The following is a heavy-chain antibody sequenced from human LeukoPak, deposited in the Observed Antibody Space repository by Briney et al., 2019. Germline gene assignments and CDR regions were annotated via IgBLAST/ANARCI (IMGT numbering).Heavy chain of an antibody. Sequence: AAVKVSCKTSVGSFTSYANSWVRQAPRQGLGWVGKILPISGATNNTQKLRSRVTFTADESTSTAYMELSSLRSEDTALYYCARKLRLGGNWFDPWGQETLVTVSS. D-gene: IGHD1-26*01. CDR3: ARKLRLGGNWFDP. J-gene: IGHJ5*02. CDR2: ILPISGAT. CDR1: VGSFTSYA. V-gene: IGHV1-69*13.